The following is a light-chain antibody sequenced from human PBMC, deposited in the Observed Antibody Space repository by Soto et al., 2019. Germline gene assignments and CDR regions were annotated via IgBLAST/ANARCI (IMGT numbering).Light chain of an antibody. CDR1: SSNIGAGYD. J-gene: IGLJ2*01. CDR3: QSYDSSLSGGV. CDR2: TNS. V-gene: IGLV1-40*01. Sequence: QSLLTQPPSVSGAPGQRVTISCTGSSSNIGAGYDVHWYQQLPGTAPKLLIYTNSNRPSGVPDRFSGSKSGTSASLAITGLQAEDEADYYCQSYDSSLSGGVFGGGTKLTVL.